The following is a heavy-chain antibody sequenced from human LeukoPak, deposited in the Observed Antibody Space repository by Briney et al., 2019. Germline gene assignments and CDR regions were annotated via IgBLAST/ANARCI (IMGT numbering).Heavy chain of an antibody. V-gene: IGHV4-59*08. CDR2: IYYSGST. CDR3: ARHTDSSPIFDY. Sequence: SETLSLTCTVSGGSISSYYWSWIRQPPGKGLEWIGYIYYSGSTNYNPSLKSRVTISVDTSKNQSSLKLSSVTAADTAVYYCARHTDSSPIFDYWGQGTLVTVSS. D-gene: IGHD6-13*01. CDR1: GGSISSYY. J-gene: IGHJ4*02.